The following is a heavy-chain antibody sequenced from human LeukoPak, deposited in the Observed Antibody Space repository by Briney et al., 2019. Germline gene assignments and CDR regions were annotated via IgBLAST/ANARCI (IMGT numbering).Heavy chain of an antibody. Sequence: GGSLTLSCAASGFTFSSSTMTWVRQSPGKGLEWLSSISSSTYIYYADSVKGRFIISRDNAKNSLYLQMNSLRAEDTAVFYCARDFLNAIDIWGQGTMVTVSS. CDR1: GFTFSSST. CDR3: ARDFLNAIDI. J-gene: IGHJ3*02. D-gene: IGHD2/OR15-2a*01. V-gene: IGHV3-21*01. CDR2: ISSSTYI.